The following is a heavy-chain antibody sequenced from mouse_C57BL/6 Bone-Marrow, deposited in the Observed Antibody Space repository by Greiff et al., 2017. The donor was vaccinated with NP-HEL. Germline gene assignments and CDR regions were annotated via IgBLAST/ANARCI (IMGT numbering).Heavy chain of an antibody. J-gene: IGHJ1*03. D-gene: IGHD1-1*01. CDR2: IDPSDSYT. CDR3: ARWATVPLYFDV. Sequence: QVQLQQPGAELVRPGTSVKLSCKASGYTFTSYWMHWVKQRPGQGLEWIGVIDPSDSYTNYNQKFKGKATLTVDTSSSTAYMQLSSLTSEDAAVYYCARWATVPLYFDVWGTGTTVTVSS. CDR1: GYTFTSYW. V-gene: IGHV1-59*01.